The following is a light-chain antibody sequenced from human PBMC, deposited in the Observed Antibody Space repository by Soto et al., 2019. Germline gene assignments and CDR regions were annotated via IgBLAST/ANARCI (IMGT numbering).Light chain of an antibody. CDR3: QQYGSSPLT. J-gene: IGKJ4*01. V-gene: IGKV3-20*01. Sequence: EIVLTQSPGTLSLSPGERATLSCRASQSVSSSYLAWYQQKPGQAHRLLIYGASSRAPGIPDRFSGSGSGTDFTLTISSLEPEDFAVYYCQQYGSSPLTFGGGTKVEIK. CDR1: QSVSSSY. CDR2: GAS.